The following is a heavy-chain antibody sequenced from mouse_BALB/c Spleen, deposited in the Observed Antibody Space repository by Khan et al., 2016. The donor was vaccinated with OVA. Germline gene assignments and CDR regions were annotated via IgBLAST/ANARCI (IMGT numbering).Heavy chain of an antibody. V-gene: IGHV2-6-1*01. J-gene: IGHJ4*01. CDR1: GFSLTNYG. D-gene: IGHD2-10*01. Sequence: QVQLKQSGPGLVAPSQSLSITCTISGFSLTNYGVHWVRQPPGKGLEWLVVIWSDGSTTYNSDLKSRLTISKDNYKSQVFLKMNSLQTDDTAVYFCARQPYYHYNIMDYWGQGTSVTVSS. CDR3: ARQPYYHYNIMDY. CDR2: IWSDGST.